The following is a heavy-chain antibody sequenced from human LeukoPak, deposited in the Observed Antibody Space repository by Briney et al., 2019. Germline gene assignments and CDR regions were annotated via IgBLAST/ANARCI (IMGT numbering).Heavy chain of an antibody. CDR1: GGSFSGYY. V-gene: IGHV4-34*01. J-gene: IGHJ3*02. D-gene: IGHD2-15*01. CDR3: ARGFVVVAATGAFDI. CDR2: INHSGST. Sequence: SETLSLTCAVYGGSFSGYYWSWIRQPPGKGLEWIGEINHSGSTNYNPSLKSRVTISVDTSKNQFSLKLSSVTAADAAVYYCARGFVVVAATGAFDIWGQGTMVTVSS.